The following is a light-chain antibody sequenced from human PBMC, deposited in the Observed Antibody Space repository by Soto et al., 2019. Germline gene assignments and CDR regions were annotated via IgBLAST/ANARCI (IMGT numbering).Light chain of an antibody. J-gene: IGKJ5*01. CDR1: QSVSSN. V-gene: IGKV3-15*01. CDR2: GAS. CDR3: QQYTNWPPNT. Sequence: EFVLTQSPGTLSLSPGERATLSCRASQSVSSNYLAWYQQRPGQAPRLLIYGASTRATGVPARFSGRGSGTEFTLTISSLQSEDFAVYYCQQYTNWPPNTFGQGTRLEIK.